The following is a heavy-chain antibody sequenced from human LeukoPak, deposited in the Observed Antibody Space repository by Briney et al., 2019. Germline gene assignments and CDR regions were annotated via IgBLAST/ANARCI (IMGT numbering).Heavy chain of an antibody. J-gene: IGHJ4*02. D-gene: IGHD3-22*01. CDR3: AGKYYYDSSGYFYVDY. CDR1: GYSISSGYY. CDR2: IYHSGST. V-gene: IGHV4-38-2*01. Sequence: SETLSLTCVVSGYSISSGYYWGWIRQSPGKGLEWIGSIYHSGSTYYNPSLKSRVTISVDTSKNQFSLKLSSVTAAATAVYYCAGKYYYDSSGYFYVDYWGQGTLVTVSS.